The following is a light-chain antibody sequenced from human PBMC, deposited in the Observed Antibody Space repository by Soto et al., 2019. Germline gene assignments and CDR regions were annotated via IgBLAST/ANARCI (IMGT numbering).Light chain of an antibody. Sequence: IVVTLSPATLSLSTGERATLSCRASQSVSSYLAWYQQKPGQAPRLLIYDASNRATDIPARFSGSGSGTDFTLTISSLEPEDFAVYYCQQRTRWPMTFGQGTRLEIK. CDR1: QSVSSY. CDR2: DAS. CDR3: QQRTRWPMT. V-gene: IGKV3-11*01. J-gene: IGKJ5*01.